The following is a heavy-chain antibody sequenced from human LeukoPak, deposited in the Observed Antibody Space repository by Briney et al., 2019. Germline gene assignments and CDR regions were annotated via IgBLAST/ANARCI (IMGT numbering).Heavy chain of an antibody. CDR1: GYTFTSYD. CDR2: MNPNSGNT. CDR3: ARGRKAYCGGDCYPFYYYYYYMDV. J-gene: IGHJ6*03. V-gene: IGHV1-8*01. D-gene: IGHD2-21*02. Sequence: ASVKVPCKASGYTFTSYDINWVRQAPGQGLEWMGWMNPNSGNTGYAQKFQGRVTMTRNTSISTAYMELSSLRSEDTAVYYCARGRKAYCGGDCYPFYYYYYYMDVWGKGTTVTVSS.